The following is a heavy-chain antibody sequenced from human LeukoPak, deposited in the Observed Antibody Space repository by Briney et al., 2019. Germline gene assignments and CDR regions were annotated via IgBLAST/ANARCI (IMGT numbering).Heavy chain of an antibody. CDR2: FDPEDGET. Sequence: ASVKVSCKVSGYTLTELSMHWVRQAPGKGLEWMGGFDPEDGETIYAQKLQGRVTMTEDTSTDTAYMELSSLRSEDTAVYYCATNAVGDYGDYGAFDYWGQGTLVTVSS. CDR1: GYTLTELS. J-gene: IGHJ4*02. V-gene: IGHV1-24*01. CDR3: ATNAVGDYGDYGAFDY. D-gene: IGHD4-17*01.